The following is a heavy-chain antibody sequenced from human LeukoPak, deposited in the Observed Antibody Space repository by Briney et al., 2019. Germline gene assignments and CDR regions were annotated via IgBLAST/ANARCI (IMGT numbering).Heavy chain of an antibody. V-gene: IGHV5-51*01. D-gene: IGHD3-10*01. CDR3: ARVTSYYYGSGSPNWFDP. CDR2: IYPGESDT. Sequence: GASLKISCKGSGYSFTSYWIGWGRRMPGKGLEWMGIIYPGESDTRYSPSFQGQVTISADKSISTAYLQWSSLKASDTAMYYCARVTSYYYGSGSPNWFDPWGQGTLVTVSA. J-gene: IGHJ5*02. CDR1: GYSFTSYW.